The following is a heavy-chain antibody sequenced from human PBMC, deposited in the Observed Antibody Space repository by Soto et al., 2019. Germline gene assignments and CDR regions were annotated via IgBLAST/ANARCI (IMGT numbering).Heavy chain of an antibody. J-gene: IGHJ5*02. CDR1: GYTFTSYA. D-gene: IGHD5-18*01. V-gene: IGHV1-3*01. CDR2: INAGNGNT. Sequence: GASMKGSFKASGYTFTSYALHWVRQAPGQRLEWMGWINAGNGNTKYSQKFQGRVTITRDTSASTAYMELSSLRSEDTAVYYCARERWIQLWSGPNWFDPWGQGTLVTVSS. CDR3: ARERWIQLWSGPNWFDP.